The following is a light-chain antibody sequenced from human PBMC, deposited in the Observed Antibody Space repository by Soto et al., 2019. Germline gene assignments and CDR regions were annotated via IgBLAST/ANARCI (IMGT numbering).Light chain of an antibody. CDR1: QSVSSSY. J-gene: IGKJ1*01. Sequence: EIIVNQSPGTLSLYPGERATLSCRASQSVSSSYLAWYQQKPGQAPRLLIYGASSRATGIPDRFSGSGSGTDFTLTISRLEPEDFAVYYCQQYGGPPRTFGQGTKVDIK. V-gene: IGKV3-20*01. CDR3: QQYGGPPRT. CDR2: GAS.